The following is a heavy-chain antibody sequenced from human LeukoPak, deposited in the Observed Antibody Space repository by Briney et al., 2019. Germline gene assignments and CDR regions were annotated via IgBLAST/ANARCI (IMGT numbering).Heavy chain of an antibody. Sequence: GGSLRLSCASSGFIFSTYWMSWVRQAPGKGLEWVANIKQDGSETYCVDPVKGRFTISRDNAKNSLYLQMNSLRAEDTAVYYCVREGTTVALFDYWGQGSLSPSPQ. D-gene: IGHD6-19*01. CDR1: GFIFSTYW. CDR2: IKQDGSET. J-gene: IGHJ4*02. CDR3: VREGTTVALFDY. V-gene: IGHV3-7*01.